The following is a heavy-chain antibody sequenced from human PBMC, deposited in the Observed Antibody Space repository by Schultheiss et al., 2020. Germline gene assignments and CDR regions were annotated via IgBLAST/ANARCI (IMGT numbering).Heavy chain of an antibody. D-gene: IGHD3-10*01. Sequence: SETLSLTCTVSGGSISSGGYYWSWIRQHPGKGLEWIGYIYYSGSTYYNPSLKSRVTISVDTSKNQFSLKLSSVTAADTAVYYCANTYYGSGSRRPMVGMDVWGQGTTVTVSS. V-gene: IGHV4-31*03. CDR2: IYYSGST. CDR3: ANTYYGSGSRRPMVGMDV. CDR1: GGSISSGGYY. J-gene: IGHJ6*02.